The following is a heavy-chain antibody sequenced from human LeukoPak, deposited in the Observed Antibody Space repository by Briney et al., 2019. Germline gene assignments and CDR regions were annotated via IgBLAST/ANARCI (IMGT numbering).Heavy chain of an antibody. V-gene: IGHV3-66*01. Sequence: GGSLRLSCAASGFTVSSNYMSWVRQAPGKGLEWVSVIYSGGSTYYADSVKGRFTISRDNSKKTLYLQMNSLRAEDTAVYYCARGGSTGYYDSSGLPAVTPLQYWGQGTLVTVSS. CDR3: ARGGSTGYYDSSGLPAVTPLQY. CDR2: IYSGGST. CDR1: GFTVSSNY. J-gene: IGHJ4*02. D-gene: IGHD3-22*01.